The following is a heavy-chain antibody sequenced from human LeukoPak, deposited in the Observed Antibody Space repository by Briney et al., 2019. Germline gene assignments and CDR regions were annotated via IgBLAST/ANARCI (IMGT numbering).Heavy chain of an antibody. CDR3: ARFGYYYPYFDY. D-gene: IGHD3-22*01. CDR1: GFTFSSYW. Sequence: PGGSLRLSCAASGFTFSSYWMSWVRQAPGKGLEGVANIKQDGSEKYYVDSVKGRFTISRDNAKNSLYLQMNSPRVEDTAVYYCARFGYYYPYFDYWGQGTLVTVSS. CDR2: IKQDGSEK. V-gene: IGHV3-7*01. J-gene: IGHJ4*02.